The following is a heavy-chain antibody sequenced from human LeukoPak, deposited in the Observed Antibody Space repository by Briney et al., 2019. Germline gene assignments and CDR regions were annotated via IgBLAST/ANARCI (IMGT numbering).Heavy chain of an antibody. D-gene: IGHD3-10*02. J-gene: IGHJ6*04. CDR2: ISSSSTTI. CDR1: GFTFTHYN. V-gene: IGHV3-48*01. CDR3: AELGITMIGGV. Sequence: PGGSLRLSCAASGFTFTHYNMVWVRQAPGKGLEWISYISSSSTTIYYAGSVKGRFTISRDNAKNSLYLQMNSLRAEDTAVYYCAELGITMIGGVWGKGTTVTISS.